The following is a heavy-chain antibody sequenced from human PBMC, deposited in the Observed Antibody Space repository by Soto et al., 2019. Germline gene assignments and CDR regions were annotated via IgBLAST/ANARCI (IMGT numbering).Heavy chain of an antibody. Sequence: QVQLLQSGSEVKKPGSSVKFSCRASGGSLSSYPVTWVRQAPGQGLEWMGRIIPIVGLTKYAQKFQGRVTITADKSTSTAYMELSSLRSDDTAVYYCARPTGGHDAGGNYMDVWGKGTTVIVSS. CDR3: ARPTGGHDAGGNYMDV. V-gene: IGHV1-69*02. CDR1: GGSLSSYP. D-gene: IGHD2-8*02. CDR2: IIPIVGLT. J-gene: IGHJ6*03.